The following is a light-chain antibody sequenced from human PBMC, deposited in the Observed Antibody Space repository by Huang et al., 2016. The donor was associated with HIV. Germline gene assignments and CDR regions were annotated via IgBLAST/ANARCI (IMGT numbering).Light chain of an antibody. CDR3: QQRIRT. V-gene: IGKV3-11*01. CDR1: QIISNY. J-gene: IGKJ4*01. Sequence: EIVLTQSPATLSLSPGESATLSCRASQIISNYLALYHQKPGQAPRLLIYDASHRATGIPARFSGSGSGTDFTLTISSLESEDFAVYYCQQRIRTFGGGTKVEIK. CDR2: DAS.